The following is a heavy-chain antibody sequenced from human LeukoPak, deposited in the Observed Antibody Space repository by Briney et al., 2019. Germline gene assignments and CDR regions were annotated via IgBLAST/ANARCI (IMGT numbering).Heavy chain of an antibody. J-gene: IGHJ4*02. Sequence: SVKVSCKASGGTFNSYAISWVRQAPGQGLEGMGGIIHIFGRANYAQKFQGRVTITADESTTTAYMELSSLRSEDTAVYYCARGDTAMVTGFDYWGQGTLVTVSS. D-gene: IGHD5-18*01. CDR2: IIHIFGRA. CDR1: GGTFNSYA. V-gene: IGHV1-69*13. CDR3: ARGDTAMVTGFDY.